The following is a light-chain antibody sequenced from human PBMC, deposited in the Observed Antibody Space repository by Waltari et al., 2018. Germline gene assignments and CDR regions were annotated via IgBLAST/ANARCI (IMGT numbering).Light chain of an antibody. CDR3: QAWDRNTYVV. Sequence: SYELTQPPSVSVSPGQTATIPCPGDKLEDKYASWYQQRPGQSPGLVIYQDNRRPSGIPERFAGSTSGNTATLTISGTRAMDEADYYCQAWDRNTYVVFGGGTKVTVL. CDR2: QDN. CDR1: KLEDKY. V-gene: IGLV3-1*01. J-gene: IGLJ2*01.